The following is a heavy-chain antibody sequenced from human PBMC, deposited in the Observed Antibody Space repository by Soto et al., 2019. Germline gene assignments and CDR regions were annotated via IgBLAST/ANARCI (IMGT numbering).Heavy chain of an antibody. CDR1: GGTFSSYA. D-gene: IGHD6-19*01. V-gene: IGHV1-69*13. CDR2: IIPIFGTA. CDR3: ARGAAVAGSNYYGMDV. J-gene: IGHJ6*02. Sequence: ASVKVSCKASGGTFSSYAISWVRQAPGQGLEWMGGIIPIFGTANYAQKFQGRVTITADESTSTAYMELSSLRSEDTAVYYCARGAAVAGSNYYGMDVWGQGTTVTVSS.